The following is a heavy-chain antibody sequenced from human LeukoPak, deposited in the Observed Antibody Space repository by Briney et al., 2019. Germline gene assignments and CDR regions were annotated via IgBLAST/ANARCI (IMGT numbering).Heavy chain of an antibody. J-gene: IGHJ6*03. D-gene: IGHD2-2*01. V-gene: IGHV3-33*01. Sequence: GGSLRLSCAASGFTFRSYGMHWVRQAPGGGLEGVAVVWCDGSNKNYAGSVKGRFTISRDNSKNTLYLQMNSLRAEDTAVYYCARDRAAAMEYYYMDVWGKGTTVTVSS. CDR2: VWCDGSNK. CDR1: GFTFRSYG. CDR3: ARDRAAAMEYYYMDV.